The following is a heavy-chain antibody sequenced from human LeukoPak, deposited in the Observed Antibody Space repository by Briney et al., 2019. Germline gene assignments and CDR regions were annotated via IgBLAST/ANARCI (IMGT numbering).Heavy chain of an antibody. J-gene: IGHJ4*02. CDR3: ADYRKPQGLDY. CDR1: EFPFSIYA. CDR2: IDASGSDT. D-gene: IGHD1-14*01. Sequence: GGSLRLSCEVSEFPFSIYAMAWVRQAPGQGLEWVSAIDASGSDTYYTDSVTGRFTISRDNSKNTVYLQMNSLRVEDTAVYYCADYRKPQGLDYWGQGTLVTVSS. V-gene: IGHV3-23*01.